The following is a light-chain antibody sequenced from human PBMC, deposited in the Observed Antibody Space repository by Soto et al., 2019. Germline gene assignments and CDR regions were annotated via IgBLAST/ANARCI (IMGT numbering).Light chain of an antibody. Sequence: QSALTQPASVSGSPGQSITISCTGSSSDVGSYNFVSWYQQHPGKAPKLIIYEGTKRPSGVSNRFSGSKSGNTSSLTISGLQDEDEADYYCCSYAGSRTVVFGTGTKLPVL. V-gene: IGLV2-23*01. CDR1: SSDVGSYNF. J-gene: IGLJ1*01. CDR2: EGT. CDR3: CSYAGSRTVV.